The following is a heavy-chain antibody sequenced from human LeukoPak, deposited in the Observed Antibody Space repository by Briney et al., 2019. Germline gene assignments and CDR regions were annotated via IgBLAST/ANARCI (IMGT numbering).Heavy chain of an antibody. CDR3: ARGFYYYGSGSTPSFDP. CDR1: GYTFTSYD. Sequence: ASVKVSCKASGYTFTSYDINWVRQATGQGLEWMGWMNPNSGNTGYAQKFQGRVTMTRNTSISTAYMELSSLRSEDTAVYYRARGFYYYGSGSTPSFDPWGQGTLVTVSS. J-gene: IGHJ5*02. CDR2: MNPNSGNT. V-gene: IGHV1-8*01. D-gene: IGHD3-10*01.